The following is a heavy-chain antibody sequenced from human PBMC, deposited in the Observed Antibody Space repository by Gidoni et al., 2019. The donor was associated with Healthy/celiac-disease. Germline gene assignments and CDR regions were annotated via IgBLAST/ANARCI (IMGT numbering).Heavy chain of an antibody. CDR1: GFTFSTYS. Sequence: EVQLVESGGGLVKPGGSLSLSCSASGFTFSTYSMNWVRQAPGKGLEWVSSISSSSSYIYYADSVKGRFTISRDNAKNSLYLQMNSLRAEDTAVYYCARDDVQDAFDIWGQGTMVTVSS. J-gene: IGHJ3*02. V-gene: IGHV3-21*01. CDR3: ARDDVQDAFDI. CDR2: ISSSSSYI.